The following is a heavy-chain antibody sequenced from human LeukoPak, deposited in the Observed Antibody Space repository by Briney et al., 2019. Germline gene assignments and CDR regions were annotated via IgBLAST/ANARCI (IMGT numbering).Heavy chain of an antibody. CDR1: GFTFSSYG. CDR2: ISYDGSNK. Sequence: GGSLRLSCAASGFTFSSYGMHWVRQAPGKGLEWVAVISYDGSNKYYADSVKGRFTISRDNSKNTLYLQMNSLRAEDTAVYYCARGSQGGSSWYGDYWGQGTLVTVSS. D-gene: IGHD6-13*01. V-gene: IGHV3-30*03. J-gene: IGHJ4*02. CDR3: ARGSQGGSSWYGDY.